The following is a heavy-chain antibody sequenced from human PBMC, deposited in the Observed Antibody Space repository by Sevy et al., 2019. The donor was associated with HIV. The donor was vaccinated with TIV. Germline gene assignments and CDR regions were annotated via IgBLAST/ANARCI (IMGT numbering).Heavy chain of an antibody. J-gene: IGHJ6*01. Sequence: GGSLRLSCAASGFTFSSYSMNWVRLAPGKGLEWVSSISSARTYIYYADSVKGRFTISRDNAKNSLFLQMNSLRADDTAIYYCAGDRGVGTSFHGMGVWGQGTTVTVSS. CDR3: AGDRGVGTSFHGMGV. V-gene: IGHV3-21*06. D-gene: IGHD1-26*01. CDR2: ISSARTYI. CDR1: GFTFSSYS.